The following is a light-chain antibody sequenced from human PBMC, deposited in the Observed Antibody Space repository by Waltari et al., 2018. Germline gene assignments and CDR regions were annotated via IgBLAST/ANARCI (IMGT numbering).Light chain of an antibody. CDR2: GAS. CDR3: QQYNNRPPWT. J-gene: IGKJ1*01. CDR1: QNVSNN. V-gene: IGKV3-15*01. Sequence: EIVMTQSPATLSVSPGERATLSCRASQNVSNNFAWYQQKPGQAPRLLIHGASTRATGIPARFSGSGSGTEFTLIISSLQSVDFAVYSCQQYNNRPPWTFGQGTKVEIK.